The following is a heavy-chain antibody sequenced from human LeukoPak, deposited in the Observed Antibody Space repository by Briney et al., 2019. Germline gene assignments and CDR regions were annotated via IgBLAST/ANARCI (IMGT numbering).Heavy chain of an antibody. CDR1: GFTFSDYY. CDR3: ARVRGYCSGGSCPNQFDY. CDR2: ISSSGSTI. V-gene: IGHV3-11*01. Sequence: GGSLRLSCAASGFTFSDYYMSWIRQAPGKGLEWVSYISSSGSTIYYADSVKGRFTISRDNAKNSLYLQMNSLRAEDTAVYYCARVRGYCSGGSCPNQFDYWGQGTLVTVSS. J-gene: IGHJ4*02. D-gene: IGHD2-15*01.